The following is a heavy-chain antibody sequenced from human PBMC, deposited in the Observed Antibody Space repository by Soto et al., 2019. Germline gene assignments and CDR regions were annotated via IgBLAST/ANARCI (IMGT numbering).Heavy chain of an antibody. D-gene: IGHD2-21*02. J-gene: IGHJ4*02. CDR1: GFTFSSYG. Sequence: GGSLRLSCAASGFTFSSYGMHWVRQAPGKGLEWVAVISYDGSNKYYADSVKGRFTISRDNSKNTLYLQMNSLRAEDTAVYYCAKDLGVVVTAIPDYWGQGTLVTVS. CDR3: AKDLGVVVTAIPDY. V-gene: IGHV3-30*18. CDR2: ISYDGSNK.